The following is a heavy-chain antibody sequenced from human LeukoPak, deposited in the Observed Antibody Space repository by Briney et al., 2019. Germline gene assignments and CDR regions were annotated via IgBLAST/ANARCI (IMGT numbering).Heavy chain of an antibody. CDR1: GYTFTSYG. V-gene: IGHV1-18*01. J-gene: IGHJ4*02. CDR2: ISAYNGNT. D-gene: IGHD3-22*01. CDR3: ARGRNYYDSSGYYYGGDY. Sequence: ASVKVSCKASGYTFTSYGISWVRQAPGQGLEWMGWISAYNGNTNYAQKLQGRVTMTTDTSTSTAYMELRSLRSDDTAVYYCARGRNYYDSSGYYYGGDYWGQGTLVTVSS.